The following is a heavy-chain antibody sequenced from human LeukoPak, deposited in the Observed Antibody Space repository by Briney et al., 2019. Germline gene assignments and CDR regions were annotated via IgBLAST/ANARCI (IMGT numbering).Heavy chain of an antibody. CDR3: ARPYYYDSSGYYYLHAFDI. Sequence: ASVKVSYKASGYTFTGSFMHWVRQAPGQGLEWMGWINPNSGGTNYAQKFQGRVTMTRDTSISTAYMELSRLRSDDTAVYYCARPYYYDSSGYYYLHAFDIWGQGTMVTVSS. CDR2: INPNSGGT. D-gene: IGHD3-22*01. V-gene: IGHV1-2*02. J-gene: IGHJ3*02. CDR1: GYTFTGSF.